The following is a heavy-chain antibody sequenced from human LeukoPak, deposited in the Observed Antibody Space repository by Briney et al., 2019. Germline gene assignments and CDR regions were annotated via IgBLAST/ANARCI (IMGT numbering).Heavy chain of an antibody. D-gene: IGHD3-3*01. Sequence: SETLSLTCAVYGGSFSGYYWSWIRQPPGKGLEWIGEINHSGSTNYNPSLKSRVTISVDTSKNHFSLKLSSVTAADTAVYYCARGPNFWSGYYPRGWFDPWGQGTLVTVSS. CDR1: GGSFSGYY. V-gene: IGHV4-34*01. CDR2: INHSGST. CDR3: ARGPNFWSGYYPRGWFDP. J-gene: IGHJ5*02.